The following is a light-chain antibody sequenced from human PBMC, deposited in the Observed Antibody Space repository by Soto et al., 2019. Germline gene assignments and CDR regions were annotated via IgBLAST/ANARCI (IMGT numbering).Light chain of an antibody. CDR3: QQYNNWPPWT. CDR1: QSVSSN. Sequence: EIVSAHSPATLSVSPVERATLSRRASQSVSSNLAWYQQKPGQAPRLLIYGASARATGIPARFSGSGSGTEFTLTISSLQSEDFAVYYCQQYNNWPPWTFGQGTKVDIK. J-gene: IGKJ1*01. CDR2: GAS. V-gene: IGKV3-15*01.